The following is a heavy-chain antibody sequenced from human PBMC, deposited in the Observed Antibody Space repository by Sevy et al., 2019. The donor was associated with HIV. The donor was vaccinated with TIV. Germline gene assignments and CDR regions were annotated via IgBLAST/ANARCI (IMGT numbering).Heavy chain of an antibody. J-gene: IGHJ3*02. CDR2: IRNDGSHE. D-gene: IGHD2-8*02. Sequence: GGSLRLSCTASGFTFSNHAMHWVRQGPGKGPEWVAFIRNDGSHEYYADSVKGRFTIARDNSKNTLYLKRNSLGPEDTAVYYCARDRKVLLVVYAIPFDAFDIWGQGTMVTVSS. CDR1: GFTFSNHA. CDR3: ARDRKVLLVVYAIPFDAFDI. V-gene: IGHV3-30*02.